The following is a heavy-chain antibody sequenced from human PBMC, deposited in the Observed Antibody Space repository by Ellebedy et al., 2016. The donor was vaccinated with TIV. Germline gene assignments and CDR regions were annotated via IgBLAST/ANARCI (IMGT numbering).Heavy chain of an antibody. CDR1: GFSLSTSGVG. Sequence: SGPTLVKPTQTLTLTCTWSGFSLSTSGVGVGWIRQPPGKAPEWLALIYWHDDKHFSPSLKSRLTITKDTSKNQVVLIMTNMDPVDTATYYCAHGAHSDSSGFYVYFDQWGQGTLVTVSS. D-gene: IGHD3-22*01. CDR2: IYWHDDK. J-gene: IGHJ4*02. V-gene: IGHV2-5*01. CDR3: AHGAHSDSSGFYVYFDQ.